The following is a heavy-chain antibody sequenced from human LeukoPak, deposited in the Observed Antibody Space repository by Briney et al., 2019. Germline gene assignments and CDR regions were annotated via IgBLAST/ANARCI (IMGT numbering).Heavy chain of an antibody. CDR3: AREVWGPEY. CDR2: INSDGSST. Sequence: GGSLRLSRAASGFTFSSYWMHWVRQAPGKGLVWVSRINSDGSSTSYADSVKGRFTISRDNTKNSVYLQMSSLRAEDTAVYYCAREVWGPEYWGQGTLVTVSS. V-gene: IGHV3-74*01. CDR1: GFTFSSYW. D-gene: IGHD1-14*01. J-gene: IGHJ4*02.